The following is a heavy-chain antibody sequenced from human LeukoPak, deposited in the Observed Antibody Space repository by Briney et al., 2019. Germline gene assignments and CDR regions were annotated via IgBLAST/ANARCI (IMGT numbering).Heavy chain of an antibody. CDR3: AREIAVYDFWSGPNWFDP. D-gene: IGHD3-3*01. V-gene: IGHV4-61*02. J-gene: IGHJ5*02. CDR1: GGSISSGSYY. Sequence: PSQTLSLTCTVSGGSISSGSYYWSWIRQPAGKGLEWIGRIYTSGSTNYNPSLKSRVTISVDTSKNQFSLKLSSVTAADTAVYYCAREIAVYDFWSGPNWFDPWGQGTLVTVSS. CDR2: IYTSGST.